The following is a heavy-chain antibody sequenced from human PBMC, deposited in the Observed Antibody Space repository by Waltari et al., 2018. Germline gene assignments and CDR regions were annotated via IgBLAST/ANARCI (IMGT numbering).Heavy chain of an antibody. J-gene: IGHJ1*01. CDR1: GDSITSGDYY. CDR3: ARDDYGDYSGRFFQH. CDR2: FYYTGST. V-gene: IGHV4-30-4*08. D-gene: IGHD4-17*01. Sequence: QVQLQESGPGLVKPSQTLSLSCTVSGDSITSGDYYWRWIRQPPGKGLEWIGNFYYTGSTYYNPSLESRVSISVDTSNKQFSLKLRSVTAADTAIYFCARDDYGDYSGRFFQHWGQGALVTVSS.